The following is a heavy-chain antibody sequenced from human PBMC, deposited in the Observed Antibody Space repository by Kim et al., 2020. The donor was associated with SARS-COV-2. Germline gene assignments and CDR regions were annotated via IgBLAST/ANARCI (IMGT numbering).Heavy chain of an antibody. Sequence: SVKVSCKASGGTFSSYAISWVRQAPGQGLEWMGGIIPIFGTANYAQKFQGRVTITADESTSTAYMELSSLRSEDTAVYYCARAYDFWSGYYPYYFDYWGQGTLVTVSS. CDR1: GGTFSSYA. CDR3: ARAYDFWSGYYPYYFDY. CDR2: IIPIFGTA. D-gene: IGHD3-3*01. J-gene: IGHJ4*02. V-gene: IGHV1-69*13.